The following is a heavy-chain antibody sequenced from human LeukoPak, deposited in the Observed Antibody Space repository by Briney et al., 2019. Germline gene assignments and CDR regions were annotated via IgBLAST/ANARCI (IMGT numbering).Heavy chain of an antibody. CDR1: GFTFSYYP. J-gene: IGHJ1*01. Sequence: PGTSLRLSCAASGFTFSYYPMHWVRQAPGKGLEWVAFISHDGTNKYFADSVKGRFTISRDNSKNTLYLQMNSLRPDDTAVYFCARDLYCSGDTCDPRQDAQYFHHWGQGTLVTVSS. CDR2: ISHDGTNK. D-gene: IGHD2-15*01. V-gene: IGHV3-30*04. CDR3: ARDLYCSGDTCDPRQDAQYFHH.